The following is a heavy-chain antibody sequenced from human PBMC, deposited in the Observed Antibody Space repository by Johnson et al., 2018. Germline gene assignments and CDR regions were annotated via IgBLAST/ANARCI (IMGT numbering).Heavy chain of an antibody. Sequence: VQLVQSGGGLVQPGGSLRLSCAASGFTFSDHYMDWVRQAPGKGLEWVGRTIDKSNSYTTEYAASVKGRFTISRDDSKNSLYLQMNSLKTEDTAVYYCVSASGITYPYFQHWGQGTLVTVSS. CDR2: TIDKSNSYTT. D-gene: IGHD3-10*01. J-gene: IGHJ1*01. CDR3: VSASGITYPYFQH. V-gene: IGHV3-72*01. CDR1: GFTFSDHY.